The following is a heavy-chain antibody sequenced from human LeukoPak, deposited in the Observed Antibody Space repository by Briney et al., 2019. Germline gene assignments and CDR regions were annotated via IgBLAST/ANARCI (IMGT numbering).Heavy chain of an antibody. J-gene: IGHJ5*02. D-gene: IGHD3-10*01. CDR3: ARVRLYYYGSGSVYYNWFDP. V-gene: IGHV4-34*01. CDR1: GGSFSGYY. Sequence: PSETLSLTCAVYGGSFSGYYWSWIRQPPGKGLEWIGEINHSGSTNYNPSLKSRVTISVDTSKNQFSLKLSSVTAADTAVYYCARVRLYYYGSGSVYYNWFDPWGQGTLVTVSS. CDR2: INHSGST.